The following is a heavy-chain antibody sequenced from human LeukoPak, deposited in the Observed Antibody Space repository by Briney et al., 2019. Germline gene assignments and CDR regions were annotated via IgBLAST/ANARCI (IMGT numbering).Heavy chain of an antibody. V-gene: IGHV5-51*01. J-gene: IGHJ3*02. CDR2: FFPGDSDT. Sequence: GESLKISCKGSGYSFTSYWIAWVRQMPGKGLEWMGIFFPGDSDTRYSPSFQGQVTISADKSISTAHLQWSSLKASDTAMYYCARPISSSYDAFDIWGQGTMVTVSS. CDR3: ARPISSSYDAFDI. CDR1: GYSFTSYW. D-gene: IGHD6-6*01.